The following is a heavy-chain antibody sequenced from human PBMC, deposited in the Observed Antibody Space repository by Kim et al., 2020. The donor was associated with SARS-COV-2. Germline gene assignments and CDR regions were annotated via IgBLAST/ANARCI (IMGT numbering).Heavy chain of an antibody. CDR2: ISYDGSNK. CDR3: AKEIAGCGSSTSCYLYYYYYYMDV. Sequence: GGSLRLSCAASGFTFSSYGMHWVRQAPGKGLEWVAVISYDGSNKYYADSVKGRFTISRDNSKNTLYLQMNSLRAEDTAVYYCAKEIAGCGSSTSCYLYYYYYYMDVWGKGTTVTVSS. D-gene: IGHD2-2*01. CDR1: GFTFSSYG. J-gene: IGHJ6*03. V-gene: IGHV3-30*18.